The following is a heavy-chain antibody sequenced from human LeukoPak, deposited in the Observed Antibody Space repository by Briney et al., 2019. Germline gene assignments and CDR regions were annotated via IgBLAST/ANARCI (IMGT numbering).Heavy chain of an antibody. CDR2: INPNSGGT. CDR1: GYTFTGYY. Sequence: ASVKVSCKASGYTFTGYYMYWVRQAPGQGLEWMGWINPNSGGTNYAQKFQGRVTMTRGTSISTAYMELSSLRFDDTAVYYCARQDLSGWYVYWGQGTLVTVSS. CDR3: ARQDLSGWYVY. D-gene: IGHD6-19*01. V-gene: IGHV1-2*02. J-gene: IGHJ4*02.